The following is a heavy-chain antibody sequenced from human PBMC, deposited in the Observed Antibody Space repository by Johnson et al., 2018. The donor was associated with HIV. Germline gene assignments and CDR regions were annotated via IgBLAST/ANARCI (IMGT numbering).Heavy chain of an antibody. CDR2: INHDVSAL. CDR3: ARDQRHIAAAGPPDAFDI. D-gene: IGHD6-13*01. CDR1: GFTFTTSA. V-gene: IGHV3-7*03. J-gene: IGHJ3*02. Sequence: VQLVESGGGVVRPGGSLRLSCAASGFTFTTSAMSWVRQAPGKGPEWVANINHDVSALHYVDSVKGRFTISRDNAKNSLYLQMNSLRAEDTAVYYCARDQRHIAAAGPPDAFDIWGQGTMVTVSS.